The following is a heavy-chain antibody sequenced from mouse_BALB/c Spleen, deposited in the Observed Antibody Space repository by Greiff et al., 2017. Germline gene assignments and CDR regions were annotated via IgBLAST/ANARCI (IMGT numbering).Heavy chain of an antibody. V-gene: IGHV2-9*02. CDR3: ARGGYYGSREGAWFAY. CDR1: GFSLTSYG. J-gene: IGHJ3*01. D-gene: IGHD1-1*01. CDR2: IWAGGST. Sequence: VKLQESGPGLVAPSQSLSITCTVSGFSLTSYGVHWVRQPPGKGLEWLGVIWAGGSTNYNSALMSRLSISKDNSKSQVFLKMNSLQTDDTAMYYCARGGYYGSREGAWFAYWGQGTLVTVSA.